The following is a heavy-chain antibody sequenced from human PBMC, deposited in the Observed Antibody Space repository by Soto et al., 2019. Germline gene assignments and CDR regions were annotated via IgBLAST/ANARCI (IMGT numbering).Heavy chain of an antibody. CDR2: IISGDSHL. D-gene: IGHD3-22*01. V-gene: IGHV3-48*03. J-gene: IGHJ4*02. Sequence: PGGSLRLSCAASGFTLSYYDLNWVRQAPGKGLEWVSYIISGDSHLYYADSVKGRFTISRDNAKNSLYLQINSLRAEDTAVYYCARVPNSSGVHDYWGLGTLVTGPS. CDR1: GFTLSYYD. CDR3: ARVPNSSGVHDY.